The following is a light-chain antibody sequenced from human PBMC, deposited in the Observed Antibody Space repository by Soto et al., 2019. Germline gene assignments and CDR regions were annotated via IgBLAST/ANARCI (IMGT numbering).Light chain of an antibody. CDR2: GNN. CDR3: AAWADSLNGWV. V-gene: IGLV1-44*01. Sequence: QSVLTQPPSASGTPGQTVAISCSGSNSNFGSNTVNWYRQFPGTAPKLLIYGNNQRPSGVPDRFSGSKSDTSASLAISGLLSEDESDYYCAAWADSLNGWVFGGGTKLTVL. CDR1: NSNFGSNT. J-gene: IGLJ3*02.